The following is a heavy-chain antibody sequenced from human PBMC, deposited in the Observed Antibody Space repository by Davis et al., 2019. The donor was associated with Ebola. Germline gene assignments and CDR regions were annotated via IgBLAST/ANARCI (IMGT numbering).Heavy chain of an antibody. D-gene: IGHD2-2*01. CDR1: GFTFSSYS. J-gene: IGHJ6*02. V-gene: IGHV3-66*01. CDR3: ARDNIVVVPAAITYYYYYGMDV. CDR2: IYSGGST. Sequence: GESLKISCAASGFTFSSYSMNWVRQAPGKGLEWVSVIYSGGSTYYADSVKGRFTISRDNSKNTLYLQMNSLRAEDTAVYYCARDNIVVVPAAITYYYYYGMDVWGQGTTVTVSS.